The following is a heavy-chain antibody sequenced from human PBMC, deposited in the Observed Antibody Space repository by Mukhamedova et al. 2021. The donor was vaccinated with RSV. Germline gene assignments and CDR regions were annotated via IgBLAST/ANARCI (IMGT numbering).Heavy chain of an antibody. CDR3: ARDVQYAFGI. Sequence: GLEWIGEINHSGSTNYNPSLKSRVTISVDTSKNQFSLKLSSVTAADTAVYYCARDVQYAFGIWGQGTMVTVSS. CDR2: INHSGST. V-gene: IGHV4-34*01. D-gene: IGHD6-6*01. J-gene: IGHJ3*02.